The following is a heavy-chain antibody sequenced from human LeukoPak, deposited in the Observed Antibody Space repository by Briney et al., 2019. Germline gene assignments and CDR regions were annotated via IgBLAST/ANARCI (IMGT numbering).Heavy chain of an antibody. V-gene: IGHV3-49*03. Sequence: GRSLRLSCTTSGFTFGDYTMSWIRQAPGKGLEWVGFIRSKGFRGTTEYAASVKGRFTISRDDSKSIAYLEMNSLKIEDTAVYYCTRGQVTHNYWGQGTVVTVSS. J-gene: IGHJ4*02. CDR2: IRSKGFRGTT. D-gene: IGHD2-21*02. CDR1: GFTFGDYT. CDR3: TRGQVTHNY.